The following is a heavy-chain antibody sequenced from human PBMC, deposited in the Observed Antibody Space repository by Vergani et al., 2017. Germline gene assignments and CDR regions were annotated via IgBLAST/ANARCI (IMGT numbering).Heavy chain of an antibody. CDR1: GGSISSGGYY. J-gene: IGHJ6*02. CDR2: IYYSGST. Sequence: QVQLQESGPGLVKPSQTLSLTCTVSGGSISSGGYYWSWIRQHPGKGLEWIGYIYYSGSTYYNPSLKSRVTISVATSKNQFSLKLSSVTAADTAVYYCARYEIVVVTRSLYYYYGMDVWGQGTTVTVSS. CDR3: ARYEIVVVTRSLYYYYGMDV. D-gene: IGHD3-22*01. V-gene: IGHV4-31*03.